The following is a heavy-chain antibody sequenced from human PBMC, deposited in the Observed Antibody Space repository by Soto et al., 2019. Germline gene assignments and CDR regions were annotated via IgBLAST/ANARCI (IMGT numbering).Heavy chain of an antibody. CDR3: DPGLYSNYPFDY. CDR2: IYYSGST. Sequence: SETLSLTCTVSGGSIGSGDYYWSWIRQPPGKGLERIGDIYYSGSTYYNPSLKSRVTISVDPSKHQFSLKLSSVTAADTAVYYCDPGLYSNYPFDYWGQGTLVTVSS. J-gene: IGHJ4*02. D-gene: IGHD4-4*01. CDR1: GGSIGSGDYY. V-gene: IGHV4-30-4*01.